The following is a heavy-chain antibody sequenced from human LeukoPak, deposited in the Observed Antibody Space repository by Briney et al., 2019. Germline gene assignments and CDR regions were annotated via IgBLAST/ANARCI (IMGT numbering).Heavy chain of an antibody. CDR3: ARAYSYGHHYFDY. CDR2: IYYSGST. D-gene: IGHD5-18*01. J-gene: IGHJ4*02. CDR1: GGSISSYY. Sequence: SETLSLTCTVSGGSISSYYWSWIRQPPGKGLEWIRYIYYSGSTNYNPSLKSRVTISVDTSKNQFSLKLSSVTAADTAVYYCARAYSYGHHYFDYWGQGTLVTVSS. V-gene: IGHV4-59*01.